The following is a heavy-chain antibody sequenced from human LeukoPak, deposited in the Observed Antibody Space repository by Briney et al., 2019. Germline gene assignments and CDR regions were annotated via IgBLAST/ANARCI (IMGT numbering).Heavy chain of an antibody. J-gene: IGHJ4*02. Sequence: PSETLSLTCAVYGGSFSGYYWSWIRQPPGKGLEWIGEINHSGSTNYNPSLKSRVTISVDTPKNQFSLKLSSVTAADTAVYYCARGHGGAVALGRDFDYWGQGTLVTVSS. CDR1: GGSFSGYY. CDR3: ARGHGGAVALGRDFDY. D-gene: IGHD6-19*01. CDR2: INHSGST. V-gene: IGHV4-34*01.